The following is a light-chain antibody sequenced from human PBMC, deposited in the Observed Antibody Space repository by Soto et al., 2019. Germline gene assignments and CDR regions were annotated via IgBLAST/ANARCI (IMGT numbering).Light chain of an antibody. CDR2: GNS. Sequence: QSVLTQPPSVSGARGHRVTISCTGSSSNIGAGYDVHWYQQLPGTAPKLLIYGNSNRPSGVPDRFSGSKSGTSASLAITGLQAEDEADYYCQSYDSSLSGLVFGTGTKLTVL. CDR3: QSYDSSLSGLV. J-gene: IGLJ1*01. CDR1: SSNIGAGYD. V-gene: IGLV1-40*01.